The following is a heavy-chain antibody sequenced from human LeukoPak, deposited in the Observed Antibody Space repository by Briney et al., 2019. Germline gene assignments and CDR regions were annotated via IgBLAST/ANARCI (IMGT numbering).Heavy chain of an antibody. CDR1: GYTFTTYY. CDR2: INPISGGT. CDR3: ARDRSTTGTSLTDY. J-gene: IGHJ4*02. Sequence: ASVKVSCKVSGYTFTTYYMHWVRQAPGQGLEWMGWINPISGGTDYAQKFQGRVTMTRDTSITTVYMHLSRLTSDDTAVYYCARDRSTTGTSLTDYWGQGTVVTVSS. V-gene: IGHV1-2*02. D-gene: IGHD1-1*01.